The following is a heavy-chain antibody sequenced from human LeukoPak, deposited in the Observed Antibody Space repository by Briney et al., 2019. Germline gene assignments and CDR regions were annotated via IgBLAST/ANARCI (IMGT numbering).Heavy chain of an antibody. Sequence: ASVKVSSKASGGTFSSYAISWVRQAPGQGLEWMGGIIPIFGTANYAQKFQGRVTMTRNTSISTAYMELSSLRSEDTAVYYCAREHYGSGSYYHNWFDPWGQGTLVTVSS. CDR2: IIPIFGTA. D-gene: IGHD3-10*01. CDR3: AREHYGSGSYYHNWFDP. CDR1: GGTFSSYA. V-gene: IGHV1-69*05. J-gene: IGHJ5*02.